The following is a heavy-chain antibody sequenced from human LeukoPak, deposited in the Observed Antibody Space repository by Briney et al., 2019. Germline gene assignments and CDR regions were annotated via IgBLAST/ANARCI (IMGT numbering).Heavy chain of an antibody. CDR1: GFTFSSYG. J-gene: IGHJ5*02. CDR3: ARLYGTYPGWFDP. CDR2: IWYDGSNK. V-gene: IGHV3-33*01. Sequence: GGSLRLSCAASGFTFSSYGIHWVRQAPGKGLEWVAVIWYDGSNKYYADSVKGRFTISRDNSKNTLYLQMNSLRAEDTAVYYCARLYGTYPGWFDPWGQGTLVTVSS. D-gene: IGHD4-17*01.